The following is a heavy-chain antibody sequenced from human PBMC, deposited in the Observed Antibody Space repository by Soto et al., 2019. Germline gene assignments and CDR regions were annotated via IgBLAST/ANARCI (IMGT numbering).Heavy chain of an antibody. CDR3: ARSPITTIVVALFDY. CDR2: ISSSSSTI. D-gene: IGHD3-22*01. CDR1: GFTFSTYN. V-gene: IGHV3-48*02. J-gene: IGHJ4*02. Sequence: PGGSLRLSCAASGFTFSTYNMNWVRQAPGKGLEWVSYISSSSSTIDYADSVKGRFIISRDNAKNSLYLQMNSLRDEDTAVYYCARSPITTIVVALFDYWGQGTLVTVSS.